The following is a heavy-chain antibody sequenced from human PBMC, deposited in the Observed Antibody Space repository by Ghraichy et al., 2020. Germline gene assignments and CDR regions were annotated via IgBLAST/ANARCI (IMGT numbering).Heavy chain of an antibody. J-gene: IGHJ6*02. V-gene: IGHV4-59*01. Sequence: SETLSLTCTVSGGSISSSYWGWIRQPPGKGLEWIGYIYYSGSTNYNPSLKSRVTMSADMSKNHFSLKLSSVTGADTAVYYCARLSSRWGQYFYGMDVWGQGTPVTVSS. CDR3: ARLSSRWGQYFYGMDV. CDR1: GGSISSSY. CDR2: IYYSGST. D-gene: IGHD4-23*01.